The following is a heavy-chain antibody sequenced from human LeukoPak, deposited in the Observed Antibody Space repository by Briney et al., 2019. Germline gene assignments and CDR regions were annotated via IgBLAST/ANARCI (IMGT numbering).Heavy chain of an antibody. D-gene: IGHD1-1*01. CDR2: ITGAGSIT. CDR1: GFILRSSW. CDR3: ARAPLHDEGY. V-gene: IGHV3-74*01. J-gene: IGHJ4*02. Sequence: GGSLRLSCAASGFILRSSWMHWVRHAPGKRLMWVSRITGAGSITTYADSVKGRFTISRDNAKNTLYLQMNSLRAEDTAVYYCARAPLHDEGYWGQGTLVTVSS.